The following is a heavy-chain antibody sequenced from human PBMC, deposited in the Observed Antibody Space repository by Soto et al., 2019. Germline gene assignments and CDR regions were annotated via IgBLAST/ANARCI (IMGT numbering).Heavy chain of an antibody. CDR1: GFIVNSNY. Sequence: GGSLRLSCAASGFIVNSNYMSWVRQVPGKRLEWVSVIYSGGYTHYADSVKGRFTISRHNIKNTLYLQMNSLRAEDTAVYYCAKGVPGIAVAGTGYFQHWGQGTLVTVSS. CDR3: AKGVPGIAVAGTGYFQH. J-gene: IGHJ1*01. D-gene: IGHD6-19*01. CDR2: IYSGGYT. V-gene: IGHV3-53*04.